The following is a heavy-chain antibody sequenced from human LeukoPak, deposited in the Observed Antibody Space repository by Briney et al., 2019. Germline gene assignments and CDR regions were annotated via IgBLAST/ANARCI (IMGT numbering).Heavy chain of an antibody. CDR3: ARQNYDFWSGYFSNWFDP. CDR2: IYYSGST. Sequence: SETLSLTCTVSGGSISSSSYYWGWIRQPPGKGLEWIGSIYYSGSTYYNPSLKSRVTISVDTSKSQFSLKLSSVTAADTAVYYCARQNYDFWSGYFSNWFDPWGQGTLVTVSS. J-gene: IGHJ5*02. D-gene: IGHD3-3*01. V-gene: IGHV4-39*01. CDR1: GGSISSSSYY.